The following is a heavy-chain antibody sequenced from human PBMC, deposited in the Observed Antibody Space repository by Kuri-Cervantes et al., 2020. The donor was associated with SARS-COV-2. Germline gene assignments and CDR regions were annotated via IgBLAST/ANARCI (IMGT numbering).Heavy chain of an antibody. J-gene: IGHJ3*02. V-gene: IGHV3-74*01. D-gene: IGHD3-3*01. Sequence: GGSLRLSCAASGFTFSSYAMSWVRQAPGKGLVWVSRINSDGSSTSYADSVKGRFTISRDNAKNTLYLQMNSLRAEDTAVYCCARASLDLTTFGVDYDAFDIWGQGTMVTVSS. CDR3: ARASLDLTTFGVDYDAFDI. CDR1: GFTFSSYA. CDR2: INSDGSST.